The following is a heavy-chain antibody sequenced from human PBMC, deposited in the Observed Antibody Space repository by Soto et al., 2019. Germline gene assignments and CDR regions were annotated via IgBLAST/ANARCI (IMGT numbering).Heavy chain of an antibody. V-gene: IGHV3-48*02. CDR1: GFTFSSYS. D-gene: IGHD3-3*01. CDR2: ISSSSSTI. Sequence: EVQLVESGGGLVQPGGSLRLSCAASGFTFSSYSMNWVRQAPGKGLEWVSYISSSSSTIYYADSVKGRFTISRDNAKNSLYLQMNSLRDEDTAVYYCARDRGGFWSGHNWFDPWGQGTLVTVSS. CDR3: ARDRGGFWSGHNWFDP. J-gene: IGHJ5*02.